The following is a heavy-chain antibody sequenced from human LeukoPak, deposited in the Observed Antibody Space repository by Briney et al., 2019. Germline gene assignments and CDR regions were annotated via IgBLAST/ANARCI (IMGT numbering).Heavy chain of an antibody. Sequence: GGSLRLSCAASGFTFSNYAVNWVRQAPGKGLQWASAISGSGDTTFYADSVKGRFTISRDNSKSTVYLQMNSLRAEDTAVYYCAKTVIDTTYYDYWGQGTRVTVSS. CDR3: AKTVIDTTYYDY. CDR1: GFTFSNYA. J-gene: IGHJ4*02. D-gene: IGHD3-16*02. CDR2: ISGSGDTT. V-gene: IGHV3-23*01.